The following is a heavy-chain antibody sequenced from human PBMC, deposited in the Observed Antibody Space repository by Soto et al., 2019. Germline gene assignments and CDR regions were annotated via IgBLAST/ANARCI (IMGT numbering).Heavy chain of an antibody. CDR3: AKDQGDFWSGPISPGGGMDV. CDR2: INPSGGST. CDR1: GYTFTSYY. V-gene: IGHV1-46*04. J-gene: IGHJ6*02. Sequence: ASVKVSCKASGYTFTSYYMHWVRQAPGQGLEWMGIINPSGGSTSYADSVKGRFTISRDNSKNTLYLQMNSLRAEDTAVYYCAKDQGDFWSGPISPGGGMDVWGQGTTVTVSS. D-gene: IGHD3-3*01.